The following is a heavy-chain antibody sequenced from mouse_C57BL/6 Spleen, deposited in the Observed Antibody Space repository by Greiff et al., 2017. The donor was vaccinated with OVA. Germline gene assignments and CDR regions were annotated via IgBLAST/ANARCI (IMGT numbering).Heavy chain of an antibody. J-gene: IGHJ1*03. V-gene: IGHV6-6*01. Sequence: EVQGVESGGGLVQPGGSMKLSCAASGFTFSDAWMDWVRQSPEKGLEWVAEIRNKANNHATYYAESVKGRFTISRDDSKSSVYLQMNSLRAEDTGIYYCTRGESYWYFDVWGTGTTVTVSS. CDR2: IRNKANNHAT. CDR1: GFTFSDAW. CDR3: TRGESYWYFDV.